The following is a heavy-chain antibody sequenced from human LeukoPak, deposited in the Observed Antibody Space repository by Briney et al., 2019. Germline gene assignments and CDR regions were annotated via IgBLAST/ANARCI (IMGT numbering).Heavy chain of an antibody. D-gene: IGHD6-19*01. CDR1: GFTFSGYA. CDR2: IGGGGGST. CDR3: AKDDHWYSSGWPDY. J-gene: IGHJ4*02. Sequence: PGGSLRLSCAASGFTFSGYAMSWVRQAPGKGLEWVSSIGGGGGSTYYADSVKGRFTISRDNSKNTVYLQMNSLRAEDTAVYYCAKDDHWYSSGWPDYWGQGTLVTVSS. V-gene: IGHV3-23*01.